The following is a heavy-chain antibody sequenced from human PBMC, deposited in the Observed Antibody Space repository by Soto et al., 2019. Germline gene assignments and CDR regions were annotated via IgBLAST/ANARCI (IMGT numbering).Heavy chain of an antibody. Sequence: EVQLLESGGGLVQPGGSLRLSCAASGFPFSTFGMLWVRQTPGEGLEWVSAIGPNPANTKYTDSVKGRFTVSRDNSKNTVFLQMTALRAEDTALYYCATARHCSSDACPAAEWGQGTLITVSS. CDR1: GFPFSTFG. D-gene: IGHD2-2*01. CDR2: IGPNPANT. V-gene: IGHV3-23*01. J-gene: IGHJ4*02. CDR3: ATARHCSSDACPAAE.